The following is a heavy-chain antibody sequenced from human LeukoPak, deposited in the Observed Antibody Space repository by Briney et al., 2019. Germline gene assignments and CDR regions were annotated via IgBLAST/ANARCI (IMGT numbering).Heavy chain of an antibody. CDR2: INDAGST. CDR1: GGPFTDYY. CDR3: ARGRIVVNGSFVFWFDP. D-gene: IGHD2-15*01. J-gene: IGHJ5*02. Sequence: SETLSLTCAVYGGPFTDYYWSWVRQPPEKGLEWIGEINDAGSTNYNPSLKSRVTISADMSKSQFSLRLSSVTAADTAMYFCARGRIVVNGSFVFWFDPWGQGTLVTVSS. V-gene: IGHV4-34*01.